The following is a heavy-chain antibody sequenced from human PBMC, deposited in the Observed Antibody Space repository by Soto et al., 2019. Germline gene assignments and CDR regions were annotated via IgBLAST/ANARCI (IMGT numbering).Heavy chain of an antibody. CDR1: GFTFSSYS. D-gene: IGHD2-15*01. CDR2: ISSSSSYI. CDR3: ARALWKDSVVVVPATGAFDI. V-gene: IGHV3-21*01. Sequence: GGSLRLSCAASGFTFSSYSMNWVRQAPGKGLEWVSSISSSSSYIYYADSVKGRFTISRDNAKNSLYLQMNSLRAEDTAVYYCARALWKDSVVVVPATGAFDIWGQGTMVTVSS. J-gene: IGHJ3*02.